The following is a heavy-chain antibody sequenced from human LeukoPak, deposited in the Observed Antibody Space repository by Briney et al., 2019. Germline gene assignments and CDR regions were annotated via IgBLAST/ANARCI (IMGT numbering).Heavy chain of an antibody. CDR3: ATDFYDST. CDR1: GFTFSNYW. V-gene: IGHV3-15*01. D-gene: IGHD3-22*01. Sequence: PGGSLRLSCAASGFTFSNYWMAWVRQAPGKGLEWVGRIRSNSDGGTIDYAAPVKGRFTLSRDDSKTTLYLQMNSLQTEDTAVYYCATDFYDSTWGQGTLVTVSS. J-gene: IGHJ5*02. CDR2: IRSNSDGGTI.